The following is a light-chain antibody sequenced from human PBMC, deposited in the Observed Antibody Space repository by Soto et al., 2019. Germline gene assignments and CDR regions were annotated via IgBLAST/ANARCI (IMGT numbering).Light chain of an antibody. Sequence: QSALTQPPSASGSPGQSVTISCTGTSSDVGGYNYVSWYQQHPGKAPKLMIYEVSKRPSGVPDRFSGSKSGNTASLTVSGLQAEDEADYNCSSYAGSNNFERVFGGGTKLTVL. J-gene: IGLJ2*01. CDR1: SSDVGGYNY. CDR3: SSYAGSNNFERV. CDR2: EVS. V-gene: IGLV2-8*01.